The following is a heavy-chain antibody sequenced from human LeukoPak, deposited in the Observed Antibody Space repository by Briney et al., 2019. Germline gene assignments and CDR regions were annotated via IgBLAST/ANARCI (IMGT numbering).Heavy chain of an antibody. D-gene: IGHD5-18*01. J-gene: IGHJ4*02. CDR1: GFTFSSYG. V-gene: IGHV3-30*18. CDR3: AKETGGYSYGYGFDY. CDR2: ISYDGSNK. Sequence: GGSLRLSCAASGFTFSSYGMHWVRQAPGKGLEWVAAISYDGSNKYYADSVKGRFTISRDNSKNTLYLQMNSLRAEDTAVYYCAKETGGYSYGYGFDYWGQGTLVTVSS.